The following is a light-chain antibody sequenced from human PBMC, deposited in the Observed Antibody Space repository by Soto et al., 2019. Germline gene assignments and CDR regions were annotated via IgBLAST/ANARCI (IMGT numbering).Light chain of an antibody. CDR2: EVS. Sequence: QSALTQPASVSGSPGQSITISCTGTSSDVGGYNYVSWYQQHPGKAPKLMIYEVSNRPSGVSFRFSGSKSGNTASLTISGLQAEDEADYYCSSYTSRTTYVFRTGTKVTVL. J-gene: IGLJ1*01. V-gene: IGLV2-14*01. CDR1: SSDVGGYNY. CDR3: SSYTSRTTYV.